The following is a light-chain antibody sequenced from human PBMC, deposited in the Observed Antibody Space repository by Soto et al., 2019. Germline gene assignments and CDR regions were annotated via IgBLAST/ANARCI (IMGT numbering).Light chain of an antibody. V-gene: IGLV2-14*01. CDR1: SSDVGGFLY. CDR3: SSYSSSSTLVV. Sequence: QSALAQPASVSGSPGQSITISCTGTSSDVGGFLYVSWFQQHPGKAPKLMIYAVSNRPSGISNRFSGSKSGNTASLTISGLQAEDEADYYCSSYSSSSTLVVFGGVTQLTVL. J-gene: IGLJ2*01. CDR2: AVS.